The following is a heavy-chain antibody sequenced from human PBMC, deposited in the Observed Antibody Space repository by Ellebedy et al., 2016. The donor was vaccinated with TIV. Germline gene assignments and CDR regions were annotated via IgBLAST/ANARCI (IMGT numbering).Heavy chain of an antibody. CDR1: GFTFSNYW. V-gene: IGHV3-7*01. Sequence: PGGSLRLSCAASGFTFSNYWMSWVRQAPGKGLEWVANIKQDGSEKNYVDSVKGRFTIARDNAKSALYLQMNSLRAEDTAVYYCAREAISYARSGYYFDYWGQGTLVTVSS. CDR2: IKQDGSEK. J-gene: IGHJ4*02. D-gene: IGHD3-22*01. CDR3: AREAISYARSGYYFDY.